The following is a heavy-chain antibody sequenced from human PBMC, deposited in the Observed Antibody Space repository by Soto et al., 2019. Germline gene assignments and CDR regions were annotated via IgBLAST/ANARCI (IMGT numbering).Heavy chain of an antibody. Sequence: SVKVSCKASGCTFSSYAISWVRQAPGQGLEWMGGIIPIFGTANYAQKFQGRVTITADESTSRAYMELSSLRSEDTAVYYCARAFRSSGYYYFDYWGQGTRVTVSS. J-gene: IGHJ4*02. CDR1: GCTFSSYA. D-gene: IGHD3-22*01. CDR3: ARAFRSSGYYYFDY. CDR2: IIPIFGTA. V-gene: IGHV1-69*13.